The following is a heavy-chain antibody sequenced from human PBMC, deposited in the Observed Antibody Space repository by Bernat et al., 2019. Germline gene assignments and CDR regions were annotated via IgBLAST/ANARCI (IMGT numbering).Heavy chain of an antibody. J-gene: IGHJ4*02. CDR2: IWYDGSNK. CDR3: ARDVPTLLFDY. CDR1: GFTFSSYA. V-gene: IGHV3-30*07. Sequence: QVQLVESGGGVVQPGRSLRLSCAASGFTFSSYAMHWVRQAPGKGLEWVAVIWYDGSNKYYADSVKGRFTISRDNSKNTLYLQMNSLRAEDTAVYYCARDVPTLLFDYWGQGTLVTVSS.